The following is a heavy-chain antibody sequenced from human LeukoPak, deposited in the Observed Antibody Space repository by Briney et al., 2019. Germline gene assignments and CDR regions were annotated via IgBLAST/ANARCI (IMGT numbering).Heavy chain of an antibody. D-gene: IGHD5-12*01. CDR3: ARDPGDGYSGYDYYFDY. J-gene: IGHJ4*02. Sequence: SQTLSLTCAISGDSVSSNSAAWNWIRQSPSRGLEWLGRTYYRSKWYNDYAASVKSRITISPDTSKNQFSLQLNSVTPEDTAMYYCARDPGDGYSGYDYYFDYWGQGTLVTVSS. V-gene: IGHV6-1*01. CDR1: GDSVSSNSAA. CDR2: TYYRSKWYN.